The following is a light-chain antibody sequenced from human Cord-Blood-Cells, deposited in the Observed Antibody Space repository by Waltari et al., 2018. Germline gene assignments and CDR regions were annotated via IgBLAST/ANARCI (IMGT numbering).Light chain of an antibody. Sequence: SYELTQPPSVSVSPGQTASITCPGDKLGDKYACWYQQKPGQSPVLVIYQDSKRPSGIPERFSGSNSGNTATLTISGTQAMDEADYYCQAWDSSTYVFGTGTKVTGL. CDR2: QDS. J-gene: IGLJ1*01. CDR1: KLGDKY. CDR3: QAWDSSTYV. V-gene: IGLV3-1*01.